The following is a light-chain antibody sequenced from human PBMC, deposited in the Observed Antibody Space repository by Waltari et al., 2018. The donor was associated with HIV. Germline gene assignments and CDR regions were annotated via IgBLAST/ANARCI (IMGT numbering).Light chain of an antibody. V-gene: IGLV6-57*01. J-gene: IGLJ3*02. CDR1: SGSIASNF. Sequence: NFMLAQPHSVSGSPGKTVTMSCTRSSGSIASNFVQWYRQRPDSSPTIVIYEDNQRPSGVPARFSGSIDSSSNSASLTIPGLKTEDEADYYCQSYDSSNQWVFDGGTKLTVL. CDR3: QSYDSSNQWV. CDR2: EDN.